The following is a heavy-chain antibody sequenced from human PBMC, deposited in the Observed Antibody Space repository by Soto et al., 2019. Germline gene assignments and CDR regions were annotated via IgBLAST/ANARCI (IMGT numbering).Heavy chain of an antibody. D-gene: IGHD3-10*01. CDR1: GFTFNSYW. CDR3: ARGGLQGSGNHYNDN. V-gene: IGHV3-74*01. CDR2: INPVGRST. J-gene: IGHJ4*02. Sequence: EVQLVESGGGLVQPGGSLRLSCAASGFTFNSYWMHWVRQAPGKGLVWVSRINPVGRSTNYADSVKGRFTISRDNAKNTLYLQMNSLSAEDTAVYHCARGGLQGSGNHYNDNWGQGTLVTVSS.